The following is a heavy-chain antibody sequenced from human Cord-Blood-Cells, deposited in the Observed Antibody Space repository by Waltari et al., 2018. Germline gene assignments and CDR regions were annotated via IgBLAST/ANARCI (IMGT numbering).Heavy chain of an antibody. J-gene: IGHJ4*02. D-gene: IGHD6-13*01. CDR3: ARDRGRGSWRIPFDY. Sequence: EVQLVESGGGLIQPGGSLRLSCAASGFTVRSNYMSWVRPAPGKGLGWGSGIYSGGSKDYADAGKGRFTISRDNSKNTLYLQMNSLRAEDTAVYYCARDRGRGSWRIPFDYWGQGTLVTVSS. CDR1: GFTVRSNY. V-gene: IGHV3-53*01. CDR2: IYSGGSK.